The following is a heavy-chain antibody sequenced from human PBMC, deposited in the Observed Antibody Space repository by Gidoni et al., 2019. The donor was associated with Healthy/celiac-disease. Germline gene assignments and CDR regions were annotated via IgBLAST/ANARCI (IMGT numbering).Heavy chain of an antibody. V-gene: IGHV4-39*01. CDR1: GGSLSSSSYY. CDR2: IYYSGST. J-gene: IGHJ5*02. Sequence: QLQLQESGPGLVKPSETLSLTCTVSGGSLSSSSYYWGWIRQPPGKWLEWIGSIYYSGSTYYNLSLKSRVTISVDTAKNQFSLKLSSVTAADTAVYYWARHLDSSSWYGNWFDPCGQRTLVTVAS. CDR3: ARHLDSSSWYGNWFDP. D-gene: IGHD6-13*01.